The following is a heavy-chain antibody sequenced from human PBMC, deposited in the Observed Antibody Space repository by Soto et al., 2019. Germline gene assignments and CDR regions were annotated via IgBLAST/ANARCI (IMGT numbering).Heavy chain of an antibody. CDR1: GGTFSSYA. Sequence: SVKVACKASGGTFSSYAISWVRQAPGQGLEWMGGIIPIFGTANYAQKFQGRVTITADESTSTAYMELSSLRSEDTAVYYCARDLPSIVGANGYYGMDVWGQGTTVTVSS. J-gene: IGHJ6*02. CDR3: ARDLPSIVGANGYYGMDV. CDR2: IIPIFGTA. D-gene: IGHD1-26*01. V-gene: IGHV1-69*13.